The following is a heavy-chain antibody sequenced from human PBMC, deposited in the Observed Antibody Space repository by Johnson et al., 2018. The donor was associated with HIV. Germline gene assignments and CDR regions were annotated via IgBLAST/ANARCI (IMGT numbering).Heavy chain of an antibody. Sequence: VQLVESGGGLVQPGGSLRLSCAASGFTFSIYWMTWVRQAPRKGLEWVANIKQDGSEKYYVDSVKGRFTIYRDNAKDSLYLQRNSLRAENTAVYYCARDAVILRGWYNVDAFDVWGQGTMVTFSS. CDR2: IKQDGSEK. J-gene: IGHJ3*01. CDR1: GFTFSIYW. CDR3: ARDAVILRGWYNVDAFDV. D-gene: IGHD6-19*01. V-gene: IGHV3-7*03.